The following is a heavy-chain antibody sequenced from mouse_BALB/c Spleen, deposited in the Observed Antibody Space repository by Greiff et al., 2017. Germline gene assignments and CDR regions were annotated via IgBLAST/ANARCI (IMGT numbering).Heavy chain of an antibody. V-gene: IGHV5-17*02. CDR2: ISSGSSTI. Sequence: EVKLVESGGGLVKPGGSLKLSCAASGFTFSSFGMHWVRQAPEKGLEWVAYISSGSSTIYYADTVKGRFTISRDNPKNTLFLQMTSLRSEDTAMYYCARGYDYDPFAYWGQGTLVTVSA. J-gene: IGHJ3*01. D-gene: IGHD2-4*01. CDR1: GFTFSSFG. CDR3: ARGYDYDPFAY.